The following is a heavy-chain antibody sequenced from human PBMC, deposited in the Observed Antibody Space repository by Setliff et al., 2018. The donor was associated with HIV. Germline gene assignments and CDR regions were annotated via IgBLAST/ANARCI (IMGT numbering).Heavy chain of an antibody. CDR2: INHSGST. CDR3: ARGTAYYNFWSSYSQDY. J-gene: IGHJ4*02. Sequence: PSETLSLTCAVYGGSFSGYYWSWIRQSPGKGLEWIGEINHSGSTKYNPSLKSRVTISVDTSKNQFSLKLSPVTAADTAVYYCARGTAYYNFWSSYSQDYWGQGTLVTVSS. V-gene: IGHV4-34*01. D-gene: IGHD3-3*01. CDR1: GGSFSGYY.